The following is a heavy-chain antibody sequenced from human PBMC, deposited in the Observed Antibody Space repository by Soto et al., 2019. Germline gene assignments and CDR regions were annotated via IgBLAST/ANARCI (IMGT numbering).Heavy chain of an antibody. D-gene: IGHD5-18*01. CDR3: ARSRTDTAMAYAYYYYYYMDV. CDR2: IDWDDDK. J-gene: IGHJ6*03. CDR1: GFSLSTSGMC. Sequence: SGPTLVNPTQTLTLTCTFSGFSLSTSGMCVSWIRQPPGKALEWLARIDWDDDKYYSTSLKTRLTISKDTSKNQVVLTMTNMDPVDTATYYCARSRTDTAMAYAYYYYYYMDVWGKGTTVTVSS. V-gene: IGHV2-70*11.